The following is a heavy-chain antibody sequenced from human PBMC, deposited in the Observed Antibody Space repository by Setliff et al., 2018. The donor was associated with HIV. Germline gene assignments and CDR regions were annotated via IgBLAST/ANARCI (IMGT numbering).Heavy chain of an antibody. CDR3: TVYNTGSSKDHY. Sequence: SETLSLTCAVYGGSFSPYYWIWIRQPPGKGLEWIGEINHSGGTAYNPSLKSRVTISVDTSKNQFSLKLNSVTAADTAVYYCTVYNTGSSKDHYWGQGTPVTVSS. D-gene: IGHD2-8*02. CDR2: INHSGGT. V-gene: IGHV4-34*01. J-gene: IGHJ4*02. CDR1: GGSFSPYY.